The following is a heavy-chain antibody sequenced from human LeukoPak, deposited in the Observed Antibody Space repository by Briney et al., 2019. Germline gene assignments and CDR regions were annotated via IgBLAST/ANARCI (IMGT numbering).Heavy chain of an antibody. CDR2: IHPEGNEK. J-gene: IGHJ4*02. CDR1: GFSFTNFW. V-gene: IGHV3-7*04. Sequence: GGSLRLSWAVSGFSFTNFWMSWVRKAPGRGLEWVANIHPEGNEKYHVESVKGRFTISRDNTKNLLFLQMNGLRVEDTAVYYCARGDAFSGDHWGQGTLVTVSS. CDR3: ARGDAFSGDH.